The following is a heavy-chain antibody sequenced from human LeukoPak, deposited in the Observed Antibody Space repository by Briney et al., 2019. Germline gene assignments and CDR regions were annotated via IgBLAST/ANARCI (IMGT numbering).Heavy chain of an antibody. V-gene: IGHV4-34*01. J-gene: IGHJ4*02. D-gene: IGHD5-12*01. Sequence: SETLSLTCSVYGGSFSSYYWSWIRQPPGKGLEWIGEINHSGSTNYNPSLKSRVTISVDTSKNQFSLKLSSVTAADTAVYYCASGGYSGYAFDYWGQGILVTVSS. CDR1: GGSFSSYY. CDR3: ASGGYSGYAFDY. CDR2: INHSGST.